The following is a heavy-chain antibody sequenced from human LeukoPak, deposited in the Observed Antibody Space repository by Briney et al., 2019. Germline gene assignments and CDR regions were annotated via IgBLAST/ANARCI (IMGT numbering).Heavy chain of an antibody. CDR3: ARRDWVSGAVRAFDI. CDR1: GFMFSDYS. D-gene: IGHD3-3*01. Sequence: GGSLRLSCVGSGFMFSDYSMSWRRQAPGKGLEWVSYISNDSVDKYYVDSVRGRFTISRDNAKKSMYLQMSGLRVEDTAVYYCARRDWVSGAVRAFDIWGQGTMVTVSS. CDR2: ISNDSVDK. J-gene: IGHJ3*02. V-gene: IGHV3-11*04.